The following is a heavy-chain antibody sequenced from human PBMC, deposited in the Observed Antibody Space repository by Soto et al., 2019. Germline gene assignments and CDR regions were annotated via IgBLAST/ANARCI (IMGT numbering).Heavy chain of an antibody. V-gene: IGHV3-30*18. J-gene: IGHJ4*02. CDR2: ISYDGSNK. D-gene: IGHD5-18*01. Sequence: GGSLRLSCAASGFTFSSYGVHWVRQAPGKGLEWVAVISYDGSNKYYADSVKGRFTISRDNSKNTLYLQMNSLRAEDTAVYYCAKDGRGYSYDGLDYWGQGTLVTVSS. CDR1: GFTFSSYG. CDR3: AKDGRGYSYDGLDY.